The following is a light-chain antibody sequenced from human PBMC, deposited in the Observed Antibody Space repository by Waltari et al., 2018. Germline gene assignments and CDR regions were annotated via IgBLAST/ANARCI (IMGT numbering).Light chain of an antibody. J-gene: IGLJ2*01. CDR3: CSYAGSGSSVV. Sequence: QSALTQPASVSGSPGQSITIPCTGPSSDVGNSNLVSWYQQHPGKAPKLIIYEVSQRPSGVSNRFSGSKSGTTASLTISGLQAEDEADFYCCSYAGSGSSVVFGGGTKLTVL. V-gene: IGLV2-23*02. CDR2: EVS. CDR1: SSDVGNSNL.